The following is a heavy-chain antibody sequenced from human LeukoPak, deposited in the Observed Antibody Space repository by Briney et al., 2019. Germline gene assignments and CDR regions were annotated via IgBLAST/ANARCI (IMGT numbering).Heavy chain of an antibody. CDR3: ARVGYDSSGYLYYFDY. CDR1: GGSISSSSYY. D-gene: IGHD3-22*01. CDR2: IYYSGST. V-gene: IGHV4-39*07. J-gene: IGHJ4*02. Sequence: SETLSLTCTVPGGSISSSSYYWGWIRQPPGKGLEWIGSIYYSGSTYYNPSLKSRVTISVDTSKNQFSLKLSSVTAADTAVYYCARVGYDSSGYLYYFDYWGQGTLVTVSS.